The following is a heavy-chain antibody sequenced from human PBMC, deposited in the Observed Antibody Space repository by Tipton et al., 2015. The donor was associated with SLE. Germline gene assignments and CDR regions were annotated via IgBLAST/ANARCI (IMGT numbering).Heavy chain of an antibody. CDR2: INHSGST. D-gene: IGHD1-14*01. CDR1: GGSFSGYY. CDR3: ARSPPPGGTNPYYFDY. J-gene: IGHJ4*02. Sequence: LRLSCAVYGGSFSGYYWSWIRQPPGKGLEWIGEINHSGSTNYNPSLKSRVTISVDTSKNQFSLKLSSVTAADTAVYYCARSPPPGGTNPYYFDYWGQGTLVTVSS. V-gene: IGHV4-34*01.